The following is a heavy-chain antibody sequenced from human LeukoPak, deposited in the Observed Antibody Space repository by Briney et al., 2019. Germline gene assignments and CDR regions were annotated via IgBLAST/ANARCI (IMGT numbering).Heavy chain of an antibody. D-gene: IGHD3-22*01. Sequence: GRSLRLSCAASGFTFSGYDMHWVRQAPGKGLEWVALIRSDGSDKYYADSVKGRFTISRDNSKNTLYLQTNSLRAEDTAVYYCARAITMIVVVGFGYWGQGTLVTVSS. CDR3: ARAITMIVVVGFGY. J-gene: IGHJ4*02. V-gene: IGHV3-33*01. CDR1: GFTFSGYD. CDR2: IRSDGSDK.